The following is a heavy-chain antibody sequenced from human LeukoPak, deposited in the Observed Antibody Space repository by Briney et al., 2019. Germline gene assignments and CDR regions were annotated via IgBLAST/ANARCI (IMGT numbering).Heavy chain of an antibody. CDR1: GFTFSSYW. J-gene: IGHJ6*03. D-gene: IGHD6-13*01. CDR3: ARDESIAAADYYYMDV. CDR2: IKQDGSEK. Sequence: GGSLRLSCAASGFTFSSYWMSWVRQAPGKGLEWVANIKQDGSEKYYVDSAKGRFTTSRDNAKNSLYLQMNSLRAEDTAVYYCARDESIAAADYYYMDVWGKGTTVTVSS. V-gene: IGHV3-7*01.